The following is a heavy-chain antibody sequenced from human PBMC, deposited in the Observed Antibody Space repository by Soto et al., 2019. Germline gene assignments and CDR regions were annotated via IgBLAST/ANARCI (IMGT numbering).Heavy chain of an antibody. CDR1: GFTFSSYA. V-gene: IGHV3-23*01. CDR3: AKEVIYCSSTSCYLGMGYYYYYYMYV. J-gene: IGHJ6*03. CDR2: ISGSGGST. Sequence: EVQLLESGGGLVQPGVSLRLSCAASGFTFSSYAMSWVRQAPGKGLEWVSAISGSGGSTYYADSVKGRFTISRDNSKNTLYLQMNSLRAEDTAVYYCAKEVIYCSSTSCYLGMGYYYYYYMYVWGKGTTVTVSS. D-gene: IGHD2-2*01.